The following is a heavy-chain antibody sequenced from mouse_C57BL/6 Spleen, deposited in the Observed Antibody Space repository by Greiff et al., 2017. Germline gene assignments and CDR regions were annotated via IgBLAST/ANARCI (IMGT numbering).Heavy chain of an antibody. V-gene: IGHV2-2*01. CDR3: ASTMVTPWVAY. D-gene: IGHD2-2*01. J-gene: IGHJ3*01. Sequence: QVQLKESGPGLVQPSQSLSITCTVSGFSLTSYGVHWVRQSPGKGLEWLGVIWSGGSTDYNAAFISRLSISKDNSKSQVFFKMNSLQADDTAIYYCASTMVTPWVAYWGQGTLVTVSA. CDR1: GFSLTSYG. CDR2: IWSGGST.